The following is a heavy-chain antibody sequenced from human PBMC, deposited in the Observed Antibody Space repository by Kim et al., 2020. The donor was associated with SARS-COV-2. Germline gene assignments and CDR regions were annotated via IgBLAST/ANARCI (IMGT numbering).Heavy chain of an antibody. J-gene: IGHJ4*02. CDR2: IYNSGST. V-gene: IGHV4-59*01. CDR3: AREPGPYYYDSSGFDY. CDR1: GGSISSYY. D-gene: IGHD3-22*01. Sequence: SETLSLTCTVSGGSISSYYWSWIRQPPGKGLEWIGNIYNSGSTKYNPSLKSRLTISVDTSKNQFSLKLSSVTTADTALYYCAREPGPYYYDSSGFDYWGQGTLVTVSS.